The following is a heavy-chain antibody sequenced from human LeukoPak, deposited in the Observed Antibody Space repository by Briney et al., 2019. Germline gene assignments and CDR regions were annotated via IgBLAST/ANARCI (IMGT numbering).Heavy chain of an antibody. Sequence: SETLSLTCAVSGGSISSSNWWSWVRQPPGKGLEWIGEINHSGGTKYNPSLKSRVTISVDTSKNQFSLKLSSVTAADTAMYYCARVKDPGGYYYYYYMDVWGKGTTVTVSS. CDR3: ARVKDPGGYYYYYYMDV. CDR1: GGSISSSNW. D-gene: IGHD3-16*01. V-gene: IGHV4-4*02. J-gene: IGHJ6*03. CDR2: INHSGGT.